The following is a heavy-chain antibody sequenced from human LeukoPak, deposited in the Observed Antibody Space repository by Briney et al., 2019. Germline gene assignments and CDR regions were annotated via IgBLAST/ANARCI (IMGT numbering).Heavy chain of an antibody. V-gene: IGHV4-39*07. D-gene: IGHD2-21*02. CDR3: ASGPWVTPFDY. J-gene: IGHJ4*02. Sequence: SETLSLTCTVSGASISSTIYYWGWIRQPPGKGLEWIGSVFYSENTYYNPSLKSRVTISVDTSKNQFSLNLNSVTAADTAVYFCASGPWVTPFDYWGQGTLVPVSS. CDR1: GASISSTIYY. CDR2: VFYSENT.